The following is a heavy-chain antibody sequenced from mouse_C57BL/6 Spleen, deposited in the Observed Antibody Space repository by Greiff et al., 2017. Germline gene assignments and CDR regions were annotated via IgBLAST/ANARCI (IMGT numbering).Heavy chain of an antibody. CDR2: IDPSDSYT. V-gene: IGHV1-69*01. J-gene: IGHJ2*01. Sequence: QVQLQQPGAELVMPGASVKLSCKASGYTFTSYWMHWVKQRPGQGLEWIGEIDPSDSYTNYNQKFKGKSTLTVDKSSSTAYMQLSSLTSEDSAVYYCARRGSHSNSLDYGGQGTTLTVSS. D-gene: IGHD2-5*01. CDR3: ARRGSHSNSLDY. CDR1: GYTFTSYW.